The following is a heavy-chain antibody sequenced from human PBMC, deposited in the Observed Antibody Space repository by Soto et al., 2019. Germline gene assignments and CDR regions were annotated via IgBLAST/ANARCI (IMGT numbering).Heavy chain of an antibody. CDR3: ARGGLGYCTNGVCYMPDYYGMDV. V-gene: IGHV4-39*01. CDR1: GGSISSSSYY. D-gene: IGHD2-8*01. Sequence: TSETLSLTCTVSGGSISSSSYYWGWIRQPPGKGLEWIGSIYYSGSTYYNPSLKSRVTISVDTSKNQFSLKLSSVTAADTAVYYCARGGLGYCTNGVCYMPDYYGMDVWG. CDR2: IYYSGST. J-gene: IGHJ6*01.